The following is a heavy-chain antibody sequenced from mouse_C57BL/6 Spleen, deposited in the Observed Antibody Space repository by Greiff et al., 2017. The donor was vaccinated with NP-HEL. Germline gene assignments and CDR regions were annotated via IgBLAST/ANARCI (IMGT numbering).Heavy chain of an antibody. CDR2: IDPEDGAT. D-gene: IGHD1-1*01. CDR3: ARFLYYGSSYGY. J-gene: IGHJ2*01. Sequence: VQLQQSGAELVKPGASVKLSCTASGFNIKDYYMHWVKQRTEQGLEWIGRIDPEDGATKYAPKFQGKATITADTSSNTAYLQLSSLTSEDTAVYYCARFLYYGSSYGYWGQGTTLTVSS. V-gene: IGHV14-2*01. CDR1: GFNIKDYY.